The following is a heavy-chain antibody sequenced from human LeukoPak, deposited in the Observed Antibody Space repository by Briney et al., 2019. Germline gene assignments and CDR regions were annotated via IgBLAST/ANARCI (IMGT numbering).Heavy chain of an antibody. D-gene: IGHD6-19*01. Sequence: SETLSLTCTVSGGSISSSTYYWGWIRQPPGKGLEWIGSIYYSGSTYYNPSLKSRVTISVDTSKNQFSLQLNSVTPEDTAVYYCARGNPPQWLVRRGWFDPWGQGTLVTVSS. CDR1: GGSISSSTYY. CDR2: IYYSGST. CDR3: ARGNPPQWLVRRGWFDP. J-gene: IGHJ5*02. V-gene: IGHV4-39*07.